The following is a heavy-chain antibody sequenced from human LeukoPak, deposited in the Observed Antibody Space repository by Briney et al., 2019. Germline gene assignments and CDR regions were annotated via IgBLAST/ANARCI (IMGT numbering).Heavy chain of an antibody. Sequence: GGSLRLSCAASGFTFSSYAMSWVRQAPGKGLEWVSALSGSGANTYYADSVKGRFTISRDNSKNTLYLQVNSLRAEDTAVYYCAKGVGDSGGTSYSGHGKYLWAQGTSVT. V-gene: IGHV3-23*01. CDR3: AKGVGDSGGTSYSGHGKYL. J-gene: IGHJ6*01. CDR1: GFTFSSYA. D-gene: IGHD2-15*01. CDR2: LSGSGANT.